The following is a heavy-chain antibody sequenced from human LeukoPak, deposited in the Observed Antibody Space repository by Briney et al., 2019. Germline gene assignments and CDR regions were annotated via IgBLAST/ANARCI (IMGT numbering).Heavy chain of an antibody. D-gene: IGHD2-2*01. CDR1: GFTFSSNY. Sequence: GGSLRLSCAASGFTFSSNYMSWVRQAPGKGLEWVSVIYSGGSTYYADSVKGRFTISRDNSKNTLYLQMNSLRAEDTAVYYCARASSTSAFSGMDVWGKGPTVTVSS. J-gene: IGHJ6*04. CDR3: ARASSTSAFSGMDV. V-gene: IGHV3-53*01. CDR2: IYSGGST.